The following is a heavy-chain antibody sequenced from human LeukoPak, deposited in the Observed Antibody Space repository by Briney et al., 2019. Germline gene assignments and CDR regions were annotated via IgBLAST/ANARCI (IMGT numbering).Heavy chain of an antibody. CDR3: ASRPINAFDI. CDR2: IDGNGAAL. Sequence: GGSLRLSCGASGFTFSRYAMSWVRQAPGKGLQWVSQIDGNGAALYYADSVRGRFTISRDNSKNTLYLQMNSLRAEDTAVYYCASRPINAFDIWGQGTMVTVSS. J-gene: IGHJ3*02. V-gene: IGHV3-23*01. CDR1: GFTFSRYA.